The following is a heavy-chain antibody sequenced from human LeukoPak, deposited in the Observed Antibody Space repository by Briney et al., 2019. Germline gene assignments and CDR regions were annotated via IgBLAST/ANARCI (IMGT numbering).Heavy chain of an antibody. V-gene: IGHV3-30*18. J-gene: IGHJ6*03. CDR3: AKRYCSSTSCYYMDV. Sequence: PGGSPRLSCAASGFTFSSYGMHWVRQAPGKGLEWVAVISYDGSNKYYADSVKGRFTISRDNSKNTLYLQMNSLRAEDTAVYYCAKRYCSSTSCYYMDVWGKGTTATVSS. CDR2: ISYDGSNK. D-gene: IGHD2-2*01. CDR1: GFTFSSYG.